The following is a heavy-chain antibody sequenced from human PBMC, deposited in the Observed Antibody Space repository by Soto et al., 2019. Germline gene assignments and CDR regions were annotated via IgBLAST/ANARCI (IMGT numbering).Heavy chain of an antibody. CDR1: GFTFSSYG. CDR3: ARELEVTTYYYYYYGMDV. CDR2: IWYDGSNK. Sequence: LRLSCAASGFTFSSYGMHWVRQAPGKGLEWVAVIWYDGSNKYYADSVKGRFTISRDNSKNTLYLQMNSLRAEDTAVYYCARELEVTTYYYYYYGMDVWGQGTTVTVSS. D-gene: IGHD4-17*01. V-gene: IGHV3-33*01. J-gene: IGHJ6*02.